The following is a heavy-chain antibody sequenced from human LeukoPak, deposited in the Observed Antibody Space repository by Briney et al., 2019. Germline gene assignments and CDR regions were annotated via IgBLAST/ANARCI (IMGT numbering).Heavy chain of an antibody. Sequence: TSETLSLTCTVSGGSISSYYWSWIRQPPGKGLEWIGYISHSGSTNYNPSPKSRVTVSVDTSKNQFSLNLSSVTAADTAVYYCARHYYDSSVYFDSWGQGTLVSVSA. V-gene: IGHV4-59*08. D-gene: IGHD3-22*01. CDR2: ISHSGST. CDR1: GGSISSYY. CDR3: ARHYYDSSVYFDS. J-gene: IGHJ4*02.